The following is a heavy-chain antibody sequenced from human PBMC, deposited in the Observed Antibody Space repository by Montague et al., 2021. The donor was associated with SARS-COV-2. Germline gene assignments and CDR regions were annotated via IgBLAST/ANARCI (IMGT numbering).Heavy chain of an antibody. V-gene: IGHV6-1*01. CDR3: ARGLWFGELLSLYYYYGMDV. Sequence: CAISGDSVSSNSAAWNWIRQSPSRGLEWLGRTYYRSKWYNDYAVSVKSRITINPDTFKNQFSLQLNSVTPEDTAVYYCARGLWFGELLSLYYYYGMDVWGQGTTVTVSS. CDR2: TYYRSKWYN. CDR1: GDSVSSNSAA. D-gene: IGHD3-10*01. J-gene: IGHJ6*02.